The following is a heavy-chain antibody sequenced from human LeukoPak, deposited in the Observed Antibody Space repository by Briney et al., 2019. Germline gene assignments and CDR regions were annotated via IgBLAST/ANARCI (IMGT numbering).Heavy chain of an antibody. J-gene: IGHJ4*02. CDR2: ISYDGSNK. V-gene: IGHV3-30*18. CDR3: AKDQDCGDYSFDY. Sequence: PGRSLRLSCAASGFTFSSYGMHWVRQAPGKGLEWVAVISYDGSNKYYADSVKGRFTISRDNSKNTLYLRMNSLRAEDTAVYYCAKDQDCGDYSFDYWGQGTLVTVSS. CDR1: GFTFSSYG. D-gene: IGHD4-17*01.